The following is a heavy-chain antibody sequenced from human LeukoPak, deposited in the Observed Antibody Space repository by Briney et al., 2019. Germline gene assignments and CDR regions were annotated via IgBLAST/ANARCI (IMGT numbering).Heavy chain of an antibody. D-gene: IGHD3-22*01. CDR3: AKPRSGYYYFWDY. Sequence: GGSLRLSCAASGFTVSSNYMSWVRQAPGMGLEWVSVIYSGGTTYYADSVKGRFTISRDNSKNTLYLQMNSLRAEDTAVYYCAKPRSGYYYFWDYWGQGTLVTVSS. CDR2: IYSGGTT. CDR1: GFTVSSNY. V-gene: IGHV3-53*01. J-gene: IGHJ4*02.